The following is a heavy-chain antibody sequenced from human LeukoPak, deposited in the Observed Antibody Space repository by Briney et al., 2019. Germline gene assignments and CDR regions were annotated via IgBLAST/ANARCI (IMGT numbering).Heavy chain of an antibody. J-gene: IGHJ4*02. Sequence: GGSLRLSCDASGFTLSDYAMHWVRQAPGKGLEWVAVISYPRSYQYYIDSVKGRFTSSRDDSKNTFYLQMNSLRAEDTALYYCAREYSDNSGYYYGLDTWGQGTLGTVSS. D-gene: IGHD3-22*01. CDR2: ISYPRSYQ. V-gene: IGHV3-30*14. CDR1: GFTLSDYA. CDR3: AREYSDNSGYYYGLDT.